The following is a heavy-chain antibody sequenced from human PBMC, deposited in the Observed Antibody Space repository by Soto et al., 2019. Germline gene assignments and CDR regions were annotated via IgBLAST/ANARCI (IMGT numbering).Heavy chain of an antibody. D-gene: IGHD3-10*01. CDR3: ASMVGVLTRIWFGELLYHYMDV. Sequence: SETLSLTCTVSGGSISSSSYYWGWIRQPPGKGLEWIGSIYYSGSTYYNPSLKSRVTISVDTSKIQFSLKLSSVTAADTAVYYCASMVGVLTRIWFGELLYHYMDVWGKGTTVTVSS. CDR2: IYYSGST. J-gene: IGHJ6*03. V-gene: IGHV4-39*01. CDR1: GGSISSSSYY.